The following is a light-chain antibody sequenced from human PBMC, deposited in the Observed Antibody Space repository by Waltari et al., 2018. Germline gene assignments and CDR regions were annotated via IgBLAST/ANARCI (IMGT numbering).Light chain of an antibody. V-gene: IGLV2-23*02. CDR1: SSDVGSYHL. CDR3: CSYAGSSTVV. Sequence: QSALTQPASVSGSPGQSITVSCTGTSSDVGSYHLVSWYQQHPGKAPKLMSYEVSKRPSGVSNRFSGSKSGNTASLTISGRQAEDEADYYCCSYAGSSTVVFGGGTKLTVL. CDR2: EVS. J-gene: IGLJ2*01.